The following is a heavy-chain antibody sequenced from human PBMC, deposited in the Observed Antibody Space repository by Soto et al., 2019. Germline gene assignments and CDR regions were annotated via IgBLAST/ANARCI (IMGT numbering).Heavy chain of an antibody. CDR3: VRVVAIPGYPDN. Sequence: QVQLVQSGAEVRQPASSVKVSCKTSGGTFSSYAISWVRQAPGQGLEWMGGIVPIVDTSTYAQKFQGRGAITADESTSTVYMELRSLRSDDTAVYYCVRVVAIPGYPDNWGQGTLVTVSS. V-gene: IGHV1-69*12. D-gene: IGHD5-12*01. CDR2: IVPIVDTS. J-gene: IGHJ4*02. CDR1: GGTFSSYA.